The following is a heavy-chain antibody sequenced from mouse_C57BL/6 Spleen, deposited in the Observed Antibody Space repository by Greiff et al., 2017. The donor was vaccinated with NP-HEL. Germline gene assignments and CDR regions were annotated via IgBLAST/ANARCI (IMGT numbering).Heavy chain of an antibody. CDR2: ISYDGSN. CDR3: AREGLGYYFDY. V-gene: IGHV3-6*01. D-gene: IGHD4-1*01. CDR1: GYSITSGYY. J-gene: IGHJ2*01. Sequence: EVKLMESGPGLVKPSQSLSLTCSVTGYSITSGYYWNWIRQFPGNKLEWMGYISYDGSNNYNPSLKNRISITRDTSKNQFFLKLNSVTTEDTATYYCAREGLGYYFDYWGQGTTLTVSS.